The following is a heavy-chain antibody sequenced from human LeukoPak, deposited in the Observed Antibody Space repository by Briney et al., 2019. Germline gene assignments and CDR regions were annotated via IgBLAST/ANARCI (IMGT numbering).Heavy chain of an antibody. Sequence: GASVKVSCKVSGYTLTELSMHWVRQAPGKGLEWMGGFDPEDGETIYAQKFQGRVTMTEDTSTDTAYMELSSLRSEDTAVYYCATVPYYDFWSGYQGDYWGQGTLVTVSS. CDR3: ATVPYYDFWSGYQGDY. V-gene: IGHV1-24*01. D-gene: IGHD3-3*01. CDR2: FDPEDGET. J-gene: IGHJ4*02. CDR1: GYTLTELS.